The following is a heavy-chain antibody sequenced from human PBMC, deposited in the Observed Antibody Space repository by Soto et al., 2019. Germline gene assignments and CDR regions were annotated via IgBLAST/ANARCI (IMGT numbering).Heavy chain of an antibody. CDR2: ISSGSDTI. CDR3: ARVSKTWEDDY. V-gene: IGHV3-48*02. D-gene: IGHD1-26*01. Sequence: EVQLVDSGGGLVQPGGSLRLSCSVSGFTFSDYGVNWVRQAPVKGLEWISYISSGSDTIYYAESVQGRFTISRDDAKNSLFLQMNNLRNEDTAVYYCARVSKTWEDDYWGHGTLVTVSS. J-gene: IGHJ4*01. CDR1: GFTFSDYG.